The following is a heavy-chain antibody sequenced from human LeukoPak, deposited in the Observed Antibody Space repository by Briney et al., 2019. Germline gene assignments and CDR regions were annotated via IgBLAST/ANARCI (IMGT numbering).Heavy chain of an antibody. CDR2: FSASDGSA. D-gene: IGHD6-13*01. CDR3: AKARIAAAGTGAFDV. Sequence: GGSLRLSCVASGFTLSSYGMTWVRPAPGKGLEWVSAFSASDGSAQYAECVRSRFTISRDNSKNTLYLQMDSLRAEDTAVYYCAKARIAAAGTGAFDVWGQGTTVTVSS. V-gene: IGHV3-23*01. J-gene: IGHJ3*01. CDR1: GFTLSSYG.